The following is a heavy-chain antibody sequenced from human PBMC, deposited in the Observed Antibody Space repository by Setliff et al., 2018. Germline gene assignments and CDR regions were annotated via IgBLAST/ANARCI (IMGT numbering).Heavy chain of an antibody. D-gene: IGHD3-3*01. CDR1: GGPISSGGYY. Sequence: SETLSLTCSVSGGPISSGGYYWSWIRQHPGKGLEWIGYIYFSGSTFYNPSLRSRLTISVDTSKNQFSLNLSSVTAADTAVYYCARMSGFLYMDVWGKGTTVTVSS. V-gene: IGHV4-30-4*01. CDR2: IYFSGST. J-gene: IGHJ6*03. CDR3: ARMSGFLYMDV.